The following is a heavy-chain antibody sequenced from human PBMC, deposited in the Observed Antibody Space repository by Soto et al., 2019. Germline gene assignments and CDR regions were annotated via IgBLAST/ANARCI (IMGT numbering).Heavy chain of an antibody. CDR2: IWNDGSNT. Sequence: GGSLRLSCAASGFTFNTYPMSWVRQAPGKGLEWVSVIWNDGSNTYYADSVKGRFTISRDNSKNTLYLQMNSLRAEDTAVYYCARDKDIFLYYYGMDVWGQGTTVTVSS. CDR3: ARDKDIFLYYYGMDV. D-gene: IGHD3-9*01. J-gene: IGHJ6*02. V-gene: IGHV3-33*07. CDR1: GFTFNTYP.